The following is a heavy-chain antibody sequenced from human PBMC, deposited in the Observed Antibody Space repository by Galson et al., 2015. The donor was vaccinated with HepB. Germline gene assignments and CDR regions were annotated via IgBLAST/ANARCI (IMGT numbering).Heavy chain of an antibody. J-gene: IGHJ4*02. CDR3: ARASVGGDYDHY. D-gene: IGHD4-17*01. CDR2: INEDGSEK. V-gene: IGHV3-7*01. Sequence: SLRLSCAASGFTFSIHWMSWVRQAPGKGLEWVANINEDGSEKYYVDSVEGRFTISRDNAKKSLSLQMNSLRAEDTAVYYCARASVGGDYDHYWGQGTLVTVSS. CDR1: GFTFSIHW.